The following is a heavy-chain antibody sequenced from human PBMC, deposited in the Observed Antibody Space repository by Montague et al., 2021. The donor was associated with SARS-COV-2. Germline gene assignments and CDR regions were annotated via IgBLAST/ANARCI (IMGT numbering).Heavy chain of an antibody. D-gene: IGHD3-22*01. CDR1: GGSISSSTYY. Sequence: SETLSLTCTVSGGSISSSTYYWGWIRQPPGKGLEWIASIYYGGSTYFNPSLKSRVAISIDTSKNQFSLKLSSVTAADTAVYYCARRPYYYDSSGQFDSWGQGVLVTVSS. CDR2: IYYGGST. V-gene: IGHV4-39*07. J-gene: IGHJ5*01. CDR3: ARRPYYYDSSGQFDS.